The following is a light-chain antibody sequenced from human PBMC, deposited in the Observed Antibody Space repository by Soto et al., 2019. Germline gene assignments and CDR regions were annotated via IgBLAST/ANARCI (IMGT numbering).Light chain of an antibody. J-gene: IGKJ2*01. CDR3: RHYGSSPPMYT. CDR1: QSVNNIY. V-gene: IGKV3-20*01. Sequence: DIVLTQSPGTLSLSPGERASLSCRASQSVNNIYLGWYQQKPRQAPRLLIYGASSRATGIPDRFSGSGSGTDFTLTISRLEPEDFAVYYCRHYGSSPPMYTFGQGTKLEIK. CDR2: GAS.